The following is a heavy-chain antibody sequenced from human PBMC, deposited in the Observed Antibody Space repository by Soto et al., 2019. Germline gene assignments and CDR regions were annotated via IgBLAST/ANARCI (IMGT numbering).Heavy chain of an antibody. D-gene: IGHD4-17*01. V-gene: IGHV4-59*01. CDR3: ASHLDGVYYYDGMDV. Sequence: WETLSLTCTVSGGSISSYYLSWIRQPPGKGLEWIGYIYYSGSTNYNPSLKSRVIISVDTSKNQFSLKLSSVTAADAAVYYCASHLDGVYYYDGMDVRGQGTT. CDR2: IYYSGST. J-gene: IGHJ6*02. CDR1: GGSISSYY.